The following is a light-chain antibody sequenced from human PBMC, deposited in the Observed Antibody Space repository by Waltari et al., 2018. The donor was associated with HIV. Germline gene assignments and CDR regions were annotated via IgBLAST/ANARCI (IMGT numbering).Light chain of an antibody. CDR3: LVHMGHGAWV. CDR1: SGSVSTTSF. CDR2: RPN. Sequence: QTVVTQEPSFSVSPGGTVTLTCGLNSGSVSTTSFPSWYQQTPGQAPRPLIYRPNIRSSGVPERFSGSILWNKAALTITGAQADDESDYYCLVHMGHGAWVFGGGTKLTVL. V-gene: IGLV8-61*01. J-gene: IGLJ3*02.